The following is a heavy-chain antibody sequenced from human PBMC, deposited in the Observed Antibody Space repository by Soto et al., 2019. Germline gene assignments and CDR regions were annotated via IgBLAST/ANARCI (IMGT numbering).Heavy chain of an antibody. CDR3: ARGTGVFGDY. V-gene: IGHV1-69*02. D-gene: IGHD3-10*01. J-gene: IGHJ4*02. CDR2: IIPILGIA. CDR1: GGTFSSYT. Sequence: QVQLVQSGAEVKKPGSSVKVSCKASGGTFSSYTISWVRQAPGQGLEWMGRIIPILGIANYAQKFQGRVRITADRARSTGYMELSSLRSEDTAVYYCARGTGVFGDYWGQGTLVTVSS.